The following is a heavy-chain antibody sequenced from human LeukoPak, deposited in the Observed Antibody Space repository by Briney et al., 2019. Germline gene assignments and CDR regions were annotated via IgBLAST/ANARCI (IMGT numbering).Heavy chain of an antibody. D-gene: IGHD6-19*01. CDR3: ARGRSSGWYRQRPFDY. J-gene: IGHJ4*02. CDR1: GGSFSGYY. CDR2: INHNGST. V-gene: IGHV4-34*01. Sequence: SETLSLTCAVYGGSFSGYYWSWIRQPPGKGLEWIGEINHNGSTNYNPSLKSRVTISVDTSKNQFSLKLSSVTAADTAVYYCARGRSSGWYRQRPFDYWGQGTLVTVSS.